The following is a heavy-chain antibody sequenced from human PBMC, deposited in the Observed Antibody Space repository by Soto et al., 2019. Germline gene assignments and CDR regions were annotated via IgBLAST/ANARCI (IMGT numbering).Heavy chain of an antibody. CDR3: ARDTLEYSSSSVEF. CDR1: GFTFSMFG. V-gene: IGHV3-33*01. CDR2: TWYDGSKE. Sequence: QVQLVESGGGVVQPGRSLRLSCGASGFTFSMFGMHWVRQAPGKGLQWVAFTWYDGSKEFYADSVKGRFTISRDNSNNTVFLQMNSLRAEDTAGYYCARDTLEYSSSSVEFWGQGTLVTVSS. J-gene: IGHJ4*02. D-gene: IGHD6-6*01.